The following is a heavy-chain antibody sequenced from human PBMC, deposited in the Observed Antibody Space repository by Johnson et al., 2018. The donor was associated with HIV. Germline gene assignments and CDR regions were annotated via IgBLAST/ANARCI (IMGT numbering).Heavy chain of an antibody. CDR2: ISGSGLTM. D-gene: IGHD3-3*01. CDR1: GFSFSDSA. Sequence: EKLVESGGGVVQPGRSLRLSCAASGFSFSDSAMHWVRQAPGKGLEWVSYISGSGLTMYYADSVKGRFTISRDNAKNSLYLQMNSLRAADTAVYYCATFSSGIWGQWTMVTVSS. CDR3: ATFSSGI. J-gene: IGHJ3*02. V-gene: IGHV3-48*03.